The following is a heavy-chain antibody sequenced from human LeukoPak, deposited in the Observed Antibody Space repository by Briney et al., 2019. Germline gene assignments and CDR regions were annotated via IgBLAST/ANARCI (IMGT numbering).Heavy chain of an antibody. CDR2: INTDGSST. D-gene: IGHD1-14*01. J-gene: IGHJ4*02. CDR1: GFTFSSYW. V-gene: IGHV3-74*01. CDR3: VRGKKPGWDMSYFDY. Sequence: GGSLRLSCAASGFTFSSYWMHWVRQAPGKGLVWVSRINTDGSSTSYADSVKGRFTISRDNAKNTLYLQMNSLRAEDTAVYYCVRGKKPGWDMSYFDYWGQGILVTVSS.